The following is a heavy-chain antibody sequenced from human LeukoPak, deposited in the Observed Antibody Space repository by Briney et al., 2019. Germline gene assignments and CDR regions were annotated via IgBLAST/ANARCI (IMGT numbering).Heavy chain of an antibody. CDR2: ISSSSSSI. J-gene: IGHJ4*02. V-gene: IGHV3-48*02. CDR3: ARREGYTSGWYSY. Sequence: GGSLRLSCAASGFTFSSYSMNWVRQTPGKGLEWVSYISSSSSSIYYADSVKGRFIISRDNAKNSLYLQMNSLRDEDTAVYYCARREGYTSGWYSYWGQGTLVTVSS. CDR1: GFTFSSYS. D-gene: IGHD6-19*01.